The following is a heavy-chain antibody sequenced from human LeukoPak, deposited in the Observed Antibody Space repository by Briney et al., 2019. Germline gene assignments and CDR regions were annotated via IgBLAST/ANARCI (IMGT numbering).Heavy chain of an antibody. J-gene: IGHJ4*02. Sequence: ASVKVSCKASGYTFTNYGMNWVRQAPGQGLEWMGWINTNTGNPTYAQGFTGRFVFSLYTSVSTAYLQISSLKAEDTAVFYCARESYYDSSGSAPDYWGQGTLVTVSS. CDR3: ARESYYDSSGSAPDY. CDR1: GYTFTNYG. D-gene: IGHD3-22*01. CDR2: INTNTGNP. V-gene: IGHV7-4-1*02.